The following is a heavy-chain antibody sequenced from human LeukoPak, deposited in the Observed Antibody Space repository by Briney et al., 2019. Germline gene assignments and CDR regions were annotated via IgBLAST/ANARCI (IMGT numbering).Heavy chain of an antibody. CDR3: ARDRPYYYDSSAYYPDF. D-gene: IGHD3-22*01. Sequence: GASVEVSCKASGYTFTSYGISWVRQAPGQGLEWMGWISAYNDNTNYAQKLQGRVTMTTDTSTSTAYMELRSLSSDDTAVYYCARDRPYYYDSSAYYPDFWGQGTLVTVSS. CDR1: GYTFTSYG. V-gene: IGHV1-18*01. CDR2: ISAYNDNT. J-gene: IGHJ4*02.